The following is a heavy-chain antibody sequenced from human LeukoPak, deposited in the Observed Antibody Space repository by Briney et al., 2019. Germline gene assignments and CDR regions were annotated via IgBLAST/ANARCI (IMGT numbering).Heavy chain of an antibody. J-gene: IGHJ6*02. CDR1: RFTLCTYA. CDR2: IGGGGAGT. CDR3: AKTHGDYVYYFFYAMDV. V-gene: IGHV3-23*01. D-gene: IGHD4-17*01. Sequence: GGSLRLSCAVSRFTLCTYAMTWVRQAPGKGLEWVSTIGGGGAGTYYADSVKGRFTISRDSSKDTLYLQMNSLRAEDTAVYYCAKTHGDYVYYFFYAMDVWGQGTTVTVSS.